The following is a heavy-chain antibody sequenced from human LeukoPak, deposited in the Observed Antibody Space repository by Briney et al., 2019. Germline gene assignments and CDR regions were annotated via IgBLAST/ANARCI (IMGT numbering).Heavy chain of an antibody. J-gene: IGHJ5*02. CDR3: ARHPPRDCSSSSCYKRWFDP. CDR1: GGSISSSDSY. D-gene: IGHD2-2*02. V-gene: IGHV4-39*01. Sequence: KSSETLSLTCTVAGGSISSSDSYWGWIRQPPGKGLEWIGSMYDSGSTYYNPSLKSRVTISVDTSKNQFSLKLNSVTAADTAVYYCARHPPRDCSSSSCYKRWFDPWGQGTLVTVSS. CDR2: MYDSGST.